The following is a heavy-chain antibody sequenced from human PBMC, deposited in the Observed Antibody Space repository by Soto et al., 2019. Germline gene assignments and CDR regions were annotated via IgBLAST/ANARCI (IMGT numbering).Heavy chain of an antibody. CDR3: ARIVGDYYYYYGMDV. CDR1: GYTFTSYG. V-gene: IGHV1-18*01. Sequence: VKVSCKASGYTFTSYGISWVRQAPGQGLEWMGWISAYNGNTNYAQKLQGRVTMTTDTSTSTAYMELRSLRSDDTAVYYCARIVGDYYYYYGMDVWGQGTTVTVSS. J-gene: IGHJ6*02. CDR2: ISAYNGNT. D-gene: IGHD2-15*01.